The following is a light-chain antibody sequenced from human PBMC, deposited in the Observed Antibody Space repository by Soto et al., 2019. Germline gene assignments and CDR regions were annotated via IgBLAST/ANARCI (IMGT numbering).Light chain of an antibody. CDR3: QQYYTSWWT. V-gene: IGKV4-1*01. CDR2: WAS. CDR1: QSVLSTSKNKNF. Sequence: DIVMTQSPDSLAVSLGERATINCKSSQSVLSTSKNKNFLAWYQQEPGQPPRLLIYWASTRESGVPDRFSGGGSGTDFTLTISSLQAEDGAVYYCQQYYTSWWTFGQGTKVEIK. J-gene: IGKJ1*01.